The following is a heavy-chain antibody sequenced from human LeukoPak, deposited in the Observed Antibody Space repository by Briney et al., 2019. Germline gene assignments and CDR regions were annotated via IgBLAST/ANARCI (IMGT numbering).Heavy chain of an antibody. CDR3: ARGSSLIGGFDY. D-gene: IGHD2-8*01. CDR2: ISRTGGAV. J-gene: IGHJ4*02. V-gene: IGHV3-11*01. Sequence: PGGSLRLSCAASGFTFNQHSMNWIRQAPGKGLEWLSYISRTGGAVHYADSVEGRFTISRDNARNSLSLQMNGLRADDTAVYFCARGSSLIGGFDYWGRGTLVTVSS. CDR1: GFTFNQHS.